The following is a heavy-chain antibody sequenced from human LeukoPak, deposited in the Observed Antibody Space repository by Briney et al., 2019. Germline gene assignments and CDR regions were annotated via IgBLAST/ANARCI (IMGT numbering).Heavy chain of an antibody. D-gene: IGHD6-6*01. J-gene: IGHJ4*02. V-gene: IGHV3-23*01. CDR2: ISGSGGSGGKT. CDR1: GFTFSSYA. CDR3: AKSGAARFDY. Sequence: GGSLRLSCAASGFTFSSYAMSWVRQAPGKGLEWVSTISGSGGSGGKTYYADSVKGRFSISRDNSKNTLYLQMNSLRAEDTAVYYCAKSGAARFDYWGQGTLVTVSS.